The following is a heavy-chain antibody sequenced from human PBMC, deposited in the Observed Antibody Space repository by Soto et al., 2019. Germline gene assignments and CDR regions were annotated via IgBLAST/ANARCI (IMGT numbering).Heavy chain of an antibody. J-gene: IGHJ4*02. D-gene: IGHD6-13*01. V-gene: IGHV4-31*03. CDR1: GLTISSASHD. CDR3: ARYRTSGSWSKFDY. Sequence: QVLLQESGPRLMKPSQTLSLTCTVSGLTISSASHDWSWIRQHPGKGLEWVGNIYYNGSTYYSPSLKSRVTVWVDPSKNQFSLRLTSVTAADTAVYYCARYRTSGSWSKFDYWGQGTLVAVSS. CDR2: IYYNGST.